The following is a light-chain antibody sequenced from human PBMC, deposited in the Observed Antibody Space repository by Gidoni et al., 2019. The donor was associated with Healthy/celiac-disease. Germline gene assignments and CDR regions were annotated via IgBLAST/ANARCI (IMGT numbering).Light chain of an antibody. CDR3: QQYKNCPPIT. CDR1: QRVSSN. V-gene: IGKV3-15*01. Sequence: IVLTQSPATLSVSPGARATLPCRACQRVSSNLAWYQQKHGQAPRLLIYGPSTRATGIPARFSGSGSGTEFTLTISSLQSEDFAVYYCQQYKNCPPITFGQGTRLEIK. J-gene: IGKJ5*01. CDR2: GPS.